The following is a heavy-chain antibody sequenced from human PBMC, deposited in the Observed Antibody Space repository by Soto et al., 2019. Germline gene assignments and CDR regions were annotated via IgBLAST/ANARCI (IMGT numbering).Heavy chain of an antibody. D-gene: IGHD4-17*01. V-gene: IGHV3-23*01. CDR3: AKKTTTLTPKYYFDY. J-gene: IGHJ4*02. CDR2: ISGSGGST. Sequence: GGSLRLSCAASGFTFSRYAMSWVRQAPGKGLEWVSAISGSGGSTYYADSVKGRFTISRDNSKNTLYLQMNSLRAEDTAVYYWAKKTTTLTPKYYFDYWGQGALVTVSS. CDR1: GFTFSRYA.